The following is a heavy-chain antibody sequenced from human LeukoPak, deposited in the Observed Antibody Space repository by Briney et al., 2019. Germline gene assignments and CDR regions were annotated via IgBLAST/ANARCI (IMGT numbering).Heavy chain of an antibody. J-gene: IGHJ4*02. Sequence: GGSLRLSCAASGFTFSDYYMSWIRQAPEKGLEWVSYISSCSSYTNYADSVKGRFTISRDKSKNTVYLQMNSLRAEDTAVYYCAKERGYGYNHIDYWGQGTLVTVSS. D-gene: IGHD5-24*01. CDR2: ISSCSSYT. CDR3: AKERGYGYNHIDY. CDR1: GFTFSDYY. V-gene: IGHV3-11*05.